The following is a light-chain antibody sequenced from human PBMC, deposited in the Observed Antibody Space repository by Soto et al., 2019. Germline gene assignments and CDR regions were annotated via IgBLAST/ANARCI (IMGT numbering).Light chain of an antibody. J-gene: IGKJ1*01. CDR3: QQYNTYWT. V-gene: IGKV1-5*01. Sequence: DIHLTHSPSTLSASGGDRVTITCRASQTVSHWLAWYQQKPGKAPKLLIFDASSLENGVPSRFSGSGSGTEFTLTITGLQPDDFATYYCQQYNTYWTFGQGTKVDI. CDR1: QTVSHW. CDR2: DAS.